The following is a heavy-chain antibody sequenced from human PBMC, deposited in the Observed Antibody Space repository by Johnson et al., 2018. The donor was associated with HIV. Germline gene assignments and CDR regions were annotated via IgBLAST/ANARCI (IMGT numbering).Heavy chain of an antibody. CDR3: ARDRVGGTYDSFDI. CDR1: GFTFSDYY. J-gene: IGHJ3*02. V-gene: IGHV3-11*04. D-gene: IGHD1-26*01. Sequence: QVQLVESGGGLVKPGGSLRLSCVVSGFTFSDYYMSWIRQAPGKGLEWVSYISSSGNTMYYADSVKGRFTISRDNAKNSLYLQMNSLRAEDTAVYYCARDRVGGTYDSFDIWGQGTMVTVSS. CDR2: ISSSGNTM.